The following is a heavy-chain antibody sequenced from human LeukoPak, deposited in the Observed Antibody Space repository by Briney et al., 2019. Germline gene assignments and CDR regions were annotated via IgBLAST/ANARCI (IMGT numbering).Heavy chain of an antibody. V-gene: IGHV3-30*04. CDR3: AREELLWFGEGAFDI. Sequence: GTLRLSCAASGFTFSSYAMHWVRQAPGKGLEWVAVISYDGSNKYYADSVKGRFTISRDNSKNTLYLLMNSLRAEDTAVYYCAREELLWFGEGAFDIWGQGTMVTVSS. CDR1: GFTFSSYA. D-gene: IGHD3-10*01. J-gene: IGHJ3*02. CDR2: ISYDGSNK.